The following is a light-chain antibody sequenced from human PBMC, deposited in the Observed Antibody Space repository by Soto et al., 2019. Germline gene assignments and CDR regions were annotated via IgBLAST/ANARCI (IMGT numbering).Light chain of an antibody. V-gene: IGKV3-11*01. CDR2: DAS. CDR3: QQRSNLIT. Sequence: ESVLTQSPATLSLSPGERATLSCRASQSVSSYLAWYQQKPGQAPRLLIYDASNRATGIPARFSGSGSGTDFTLTISSLEPEDFAVYYCQQRSNLITFGQGTHWRL. CDR1: QSVSSY. J-gene: IGKJ5*01.